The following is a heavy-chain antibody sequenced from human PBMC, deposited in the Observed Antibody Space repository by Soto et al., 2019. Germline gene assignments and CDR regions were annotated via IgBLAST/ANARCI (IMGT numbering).Heavy chain of an antibody. Sequence: QVQLVQSGAEVKKPGASVKVSCKASGYTFTSYGISWVRQAPGQGLEWMGWISAYNGNTNYAQKLQGRVTMTTDTCTSTGYMELRSLRSDDTAVYYCARSGGRWIQLWRRGDGMDVWGQGTTVTVSS. CDR2: ISAYNGNT. V-gene: IGHV1-18*01. J-gene: IGHJ6*02. CDR3: ARSGGRWIQLWRRGDGMDV. D-gene: IGHD5-18*01. CDR1: GYTFTSYG.